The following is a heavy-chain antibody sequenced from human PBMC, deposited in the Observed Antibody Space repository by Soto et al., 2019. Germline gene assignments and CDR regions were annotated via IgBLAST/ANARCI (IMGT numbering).Heavy chain of an antibody. Sequence: SETLSLTCTVSGGSISSGGYYWSWIRQHPGKGLEWIGYIYYSGSTYYDPSLKSRVTISVDTSKNQFSLKLSSVTAADTAVYYCATGSIGATYFDYWGQGTLVTVSS. V-gene: IGHV4-31*03. D-gene: IGHD2-21*01. CDR1: GGSISSGGYY. CDR3: ATGSIGATYFDY. J-gene: IGHJ4*02. CDR2: IYYSGST.